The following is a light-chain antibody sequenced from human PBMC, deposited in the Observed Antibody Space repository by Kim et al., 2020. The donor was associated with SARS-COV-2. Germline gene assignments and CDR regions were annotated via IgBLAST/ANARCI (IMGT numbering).Light chain of an antibody. CDR1: QSITSY. CDR3: QQSYITPYT. J-gene: IGKJ2*01. V-gene: IGKV1-39*01. CDR2: AAS. Sequence: STSVGDRVTITCRASQSITSYLNWYQQKPGKAPKFLIYAASNLQSGVPSRFSGSGSGTDFTLTISSLQPEDFATYYCQQSYITPYTFGQGTKLEI.